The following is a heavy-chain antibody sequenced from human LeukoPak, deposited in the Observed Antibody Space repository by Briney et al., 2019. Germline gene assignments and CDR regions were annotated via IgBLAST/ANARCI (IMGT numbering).Heavy chain of an antibody. V-gene: IGHV4-59*01. CDR3: ARYRVAVAGTSFGAFASYYYYGMDV. J-gene: IGHJ6*02. CDR2: IYYSGST. CDR1: GGSISSYY. D-gene: IGHD6-19*01. Sequence: SETLSLTCTVSGGSISSYYWSWIRQPPGKGLEWIGYIYYSGSTNYNPSLKSRVTISVDTSKNQFSLKLSSVTAADTAVYYCARYRVAVAGTSFGAFASYYYYGMDVWGQGTTVTVSS.